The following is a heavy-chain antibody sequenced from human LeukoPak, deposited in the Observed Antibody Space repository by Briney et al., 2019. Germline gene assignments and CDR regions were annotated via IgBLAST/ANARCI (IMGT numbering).Heavy chain of an antibody. CDR3: ARETFRGLHAFDI. CDR2: ISSSSSTI. J-gene: IGHJ3*02. Sequence: AGGSLRLSCAASGFTFSSYGMNWVRQAPGKGLEWVSYISSSSSTIDYVDSVKGRFTISRDNAKNSLYLQMNSLRAEDTAVYYCARETFRGLHAFDIWGQGTMVTVSS. D-gene: IGHD3-16*01. V-gene: IGHV3-48*04. CDR1: GFTFSSYG.